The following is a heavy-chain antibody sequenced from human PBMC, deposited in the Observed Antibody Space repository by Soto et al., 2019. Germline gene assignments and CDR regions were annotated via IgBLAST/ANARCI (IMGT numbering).Heavy chain of an antibody. V-gene: IGHV3-21*01. D-gene: IGHD3-22*01. CDR1: GFTFSSYS. CDR2: ISSSSSYI. Sequence: EMQLVESGGGLVKPGGSLRLSCAASGFTFSSYSMNWVRQAPGKGLEWVSSISSSSSYIYYADSVKGRFTISRDNAKNSLYLQMNSLRAEDTAVYYCARDRYYESSGYYNYFDYWGQGTLVTVSS. J-gene: IGHJ4*02. CDR3: ARDRYYESSGYYNYFDY.